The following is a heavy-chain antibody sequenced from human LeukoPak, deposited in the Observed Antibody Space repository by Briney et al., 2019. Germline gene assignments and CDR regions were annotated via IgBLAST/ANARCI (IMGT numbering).Heavy chain of an antibody. D-gene: IGHD6-6*01. CDR1: GFSFSSYW. CDR3: ANLAARLRWYFDL. V-gene: IGHV3-7*03. J-gene: IGHJ2*01. CDR2: IKQDGTEK. Sequence: GGILRLSCAASGFSFSSYWMTWVRQAPGKGLEWVANIKQDGTEKYSVDSVKGRFTISRDNAKNSLYLQMNSLRAEDTAVYYCANLAARLRWYFDLWGRGTLVTVSS.